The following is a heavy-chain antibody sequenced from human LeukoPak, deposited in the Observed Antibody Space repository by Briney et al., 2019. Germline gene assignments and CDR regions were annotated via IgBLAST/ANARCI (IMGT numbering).Heavy chain of an antibody. CDR3: ARGVGDYVLLDY. J-gene: IGHJ4*02. V-gene: IGHV3-21*01. D-gene: IGHD2-21*02. CDR2: ISSSSSYI. CDR1: GFTFSSYS. Sequence: GGSLRLSCAASGFTFSSYSMNWVRQAPGKGLEWVSSISSSSSYIYYADSVKGRFTISRDNAKNSLYLQMNSLRAEDTAVYYCARGVGDYVLLDYWGQGTLVTVSS.